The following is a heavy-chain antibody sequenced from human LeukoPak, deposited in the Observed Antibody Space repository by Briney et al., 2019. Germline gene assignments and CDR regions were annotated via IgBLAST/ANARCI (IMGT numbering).Heavy chain of an antibody. V-gene: IGHV1-2*02. CDR2: INPNSGGT. CDR1: GYTFTGYY. Sequence: ASVKVSCKASGYTFTGYYMHWVRQAPGQGLEWMGWINPNSGGTNYAQKFQGRVTMTGDTSISTAYMELSRLRSDDTAVYYCARWTYYYGGGDYWGQGSLVTASS. CDR3: ARWTYYYGGGDY. J-gene: IGHJ4*02. D-gene: IGHD3-10*01.